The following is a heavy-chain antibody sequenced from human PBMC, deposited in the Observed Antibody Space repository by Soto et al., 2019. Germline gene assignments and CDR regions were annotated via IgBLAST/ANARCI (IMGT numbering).Heavy chain of an antibody. CDR1: GFTFSDHY. J-gene: IGHJ4*02. Sequence: EVQLVESGGGLVQPGGSLRLSCAASGFTFSDHYMDWVRQAPGKGLEWVGRVKNRANSYITEYAASVKGRFTVSRDDSKSLVYLQMSSLKTEDTAVYYCVRVRLGVTTRLVDYWGQGTLVTVSS. CDR2: VKNRANSYIT. CDR3: VRVRLGVTTRLVDY. V-gene: IGHV3-72*01. D-gene: IGHD6-25*01.